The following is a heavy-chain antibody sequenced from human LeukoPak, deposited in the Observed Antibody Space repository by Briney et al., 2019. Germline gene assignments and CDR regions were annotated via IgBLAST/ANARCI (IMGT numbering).Heavy chain of an antibody. CDR2: INPSGGGT. V-gene: IGHV1-46*01. J-gene: IGHJ6*03. CDR3: ARDVGLNDYYYYYMDV. D-gene: IGHD3-16*01. CDR1: GYTFTSYY. Sequence: ASVKVSCKASGYTFTSYYMHWVRQAPGQGLEWMGIINPSGGGTSYAQKFQGRVTMTRDMSTSTVYMELSSLRSEDTAVYYCARDVGLNDYYYYYMDVWGKGTTVTVSS.